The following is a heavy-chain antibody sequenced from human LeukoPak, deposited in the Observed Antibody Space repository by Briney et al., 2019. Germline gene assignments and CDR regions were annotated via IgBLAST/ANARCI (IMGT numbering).Heavy chain of an antibody. V-gene: IGHV1-69*13. D-gene: IGHD1-1*01. J-gene: IGHJ4*02. CDR2: IIPIFGTA. Sequence: ASVKVSCKASGGTFSSYAISWVRQAPGQGLEWVGGIIPIFGTANYAQKFQGRVTITADESTSTAYMELSSLRSEDTAVYYCARVAGTTSGSFDYWGQGTLVTVSS. CDR3: ARVAGTTSGSFDY. CDR1: GGTFSSYA.